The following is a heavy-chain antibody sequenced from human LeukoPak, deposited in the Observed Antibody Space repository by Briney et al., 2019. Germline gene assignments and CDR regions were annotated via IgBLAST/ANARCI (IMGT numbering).Heavy chain of an antibody. V-gene: IGHV4-38-2*02. CDR2: IYHSGST. J-gene: IGHJ4*02. D-gene: IGHD3-3*01. Sequence: SETLSLTCTVSGYSISSGYYWGWIRQPPGKGLEWIGSIYHSGSTYYNPSLKSRVTISVDTSKNQFSLKLSSVTAADTAVYYCARGPPYYDFWSGYYYPYYFDYWGQGTLVTVSS. CDR1: GYSISSGYY. CDR3: ARGPPYYDFWSGYYYPYYFDY.